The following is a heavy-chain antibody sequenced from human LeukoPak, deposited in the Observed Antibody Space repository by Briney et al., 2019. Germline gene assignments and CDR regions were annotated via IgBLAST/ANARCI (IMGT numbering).Heavy chain of an antibody. V-gene: IGHV3-23*01. CDR2: ISPRGDIT. D-gene: IGHD3-16*01. Sequence: GGSLRLSCAASGFTFSSYAMSWVRQAPGKGLEWVSGISPRGDITYYKDSVRGRFTISRDNFKNTVSLQLNSLRAEDTAMYYCAKDDDWGRFNHWGQGTLVTVSS. CDR1: GFTFSSYA. CDR3: AKDDDWGRFNH. J-gene: IGHJ1*01.